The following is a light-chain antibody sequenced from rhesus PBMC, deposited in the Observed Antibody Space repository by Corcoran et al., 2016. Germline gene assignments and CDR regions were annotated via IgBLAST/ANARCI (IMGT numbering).Light chain of an antibody. Sequence: DIQMTQSPSSLSASVGDRVTITCRVSQGISKWLAWYQQKPGKAPKLRIYRASNLGTVVPSRFSGSGSGTDFTLTISSLQPEDIATYYCQHHDNSPFTFGPGTKLDIK. CDR3: QHHDNSPFT. V-gene: IGKV1-69*01. J-gene: IGKJ3*01. CDR2: RAS. CDR1: QGISKW.